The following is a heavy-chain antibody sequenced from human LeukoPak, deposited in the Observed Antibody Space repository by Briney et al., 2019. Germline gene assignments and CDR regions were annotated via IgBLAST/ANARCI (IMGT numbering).Heavy chain of an antibody. CDR1: GFTFNSYV. J-gene: IGHJ4*02. D-gene: IGHD6-13*01. V-gene: IGHV3-23*01. Sequence: GGSLTLSCAASGFTFNSYVMSWVRQAPGKGLEWVSGISGSGGNTYYADSVKGRFTISRDSSKNTLYLQMNSLRAEDTAVYYGAKDWQQLVIGPFDYWGQGTLVTVSS. CDR3: AKDWQQLVIGPFDY. CDR2: ISGSGGNT.